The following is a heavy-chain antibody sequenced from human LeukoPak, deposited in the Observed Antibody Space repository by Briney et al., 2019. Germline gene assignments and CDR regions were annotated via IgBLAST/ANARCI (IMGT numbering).Heavy chain of an antibody. CDR1: GGSFSGYY. D-gene: IGHD6-19*01. V-gene: IGHV4-34*01. CDR2: INHSGST. J-gene: IGHJ5*02. Sequence: PSETLSLTCAVYGGSFSGYYWSWIRQPPGKGLEWIGEINHSGSTNYNPSLKSRVTISVDTSKNQFSLKLSSVTAADTAVYYCARSRSRTGYSSGWYVVDWVINWFDPWGQGTLVTVS. CDR3: ARSRSRTGYSSGWYVVDWVINWFDP.